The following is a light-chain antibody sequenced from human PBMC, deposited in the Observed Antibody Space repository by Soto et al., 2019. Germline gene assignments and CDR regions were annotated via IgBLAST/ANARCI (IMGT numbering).Light chain of an antibody. V-gene: IGLV1-44*01. CDR2: SNN. Sequence: QSVLTQPPSASGTPGQGVIISCSGTYSNIGSNTVNWYQQLPGTAPKLLIYSNNQRPSGVPDRFSGSKSGTSASLAISGLQSEDEADYYCAAWDDSLNGSYVFGTGTKVTVL. J-gene: IGLJ1*01. CDR3: AAWDDSLNGSYV. CDR1: YSNIGSNT.